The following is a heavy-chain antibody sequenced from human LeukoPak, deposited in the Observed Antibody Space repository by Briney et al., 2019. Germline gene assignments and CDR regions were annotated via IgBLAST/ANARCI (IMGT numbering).Heavy chain of an antibody. J-gene: IGHJ4*02. D-gene: IGHD6-6*01. CDR3: ARGAYSSSAGDVFDY. CDR1: GGXISSYY. Sequence: PSETLSLTCTVSGGXISSYYWSWIRQPPGKGLEWIGYIYYSGSTNYNPSLKSRVTISVDTSKNQFSLKLSSVTAADTAVYYCARGAYSSSAGDVFDYWGQGTLVTVSS. CDR2: IYYSGST. V-gene: IGHV4-59*01.